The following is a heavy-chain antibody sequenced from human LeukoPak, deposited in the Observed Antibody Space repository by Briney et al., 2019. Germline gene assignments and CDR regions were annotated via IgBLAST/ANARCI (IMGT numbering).Heavy chain of an antibody. V-gene: IGHV3-23*01. D-gene: IGHD3-3*01. CDR3: VGTFTIFGVVSTIA. J-gene: IGHJ4*02. Sequence: GSLRLSCAASGFTLSRYAMSWVRQAPGKGLGGVSAISGSGGSTYYADSVKGRFTISRDNSKNTLYLQMNSLRAEDTAAYYCVGTFTIFGVVSTIAWGQGTLVTVSS. CDR1: GFTLSRYA. CDR2: ISGSGGST.